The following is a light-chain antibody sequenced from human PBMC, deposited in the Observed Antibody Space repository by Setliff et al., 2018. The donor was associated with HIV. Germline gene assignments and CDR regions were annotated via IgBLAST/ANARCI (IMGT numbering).Light chain of an antibody. CDR1: SSGVGGYDY. J-gene: IGLJ1*01. V-gene: IGLV2-14*01. CDR2: DIN. Sequence: QSALAQPASVSGSPGQSITISCTGTSSGVGGYDYVSWFQQYPDRAPKLLIYDINKRPSRVSGRFSGSKSGNTASLTISGLQTADEADYYCSSYSSGNFVFGSGTKVTVL. CDR3: SSYSSGNFV.